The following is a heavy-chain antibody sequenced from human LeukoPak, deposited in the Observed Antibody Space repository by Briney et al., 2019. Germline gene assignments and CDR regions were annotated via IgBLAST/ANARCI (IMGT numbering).Heavy chain of an antibody. J-gene: IGHJ4*02. CDR2: VDPEDGET. D-gene: IGHD3-10*01. CDR3: ATAYGPY. Sequence: ASVKVSCKASGYTFTDYYMHWVQQAPGKGLEWMGRVDPEDGETIYAEKFQGRVTITADTSTDTAYMELSSLRSEDTAVYYCATAYGPYWGQGTLVTLSS. CDR1: GYTFTDYY. V-gene: IGHV1-69-2*01.